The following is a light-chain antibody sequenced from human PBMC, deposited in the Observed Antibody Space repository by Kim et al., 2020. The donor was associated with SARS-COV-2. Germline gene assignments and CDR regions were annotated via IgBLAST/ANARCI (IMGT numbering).Light chain of an antibody. V-gene: IGKV1-27*01. CDR3: QKYNSAPRT. Sequence: DIQMTQSPSSLSASVGDRVTITWGASQGISNYLAWYQQKPGKVPKLLIYAASTLQSGVPSRFSGSGSGTDFTLTISSLQPEDVATYYCQKYNSAPRTFGQGTKVDIK. CDR2: AAS. CDR1: QGISNY. J-gene: IGKJ1*01.